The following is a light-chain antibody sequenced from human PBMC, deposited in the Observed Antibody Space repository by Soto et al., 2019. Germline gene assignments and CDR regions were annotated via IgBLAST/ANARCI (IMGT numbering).Light chain of an antibody. CDR3: QGWDSGSVV. CDR2: RDS. CDR1: NIGRKN. V-gene: IGLV3-9*01. Sequence: SYELNQPLSVSVALGQTARITCWGNNIGRKNVHLDQVNPVQAPVLVIYRDSNRPSGIPERFTGSNSGNTATLAISGAQAGDDADYYCQGWDSGSVVFGGGTKVTVL. J-gene: IGLJ3*02.